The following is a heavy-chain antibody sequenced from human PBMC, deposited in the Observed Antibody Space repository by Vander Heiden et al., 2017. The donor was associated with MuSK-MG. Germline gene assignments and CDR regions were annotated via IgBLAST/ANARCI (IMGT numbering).Heavy chain of an antibody. CDR1: GHSISDGYY. V-gene: IGHV4-38-2*02. CDR3: ARRHGGNGWYNWDHFDS. CDR2: FFHGGTT. D-gene: IGHD1-1*01. J-gene: IGHJ4*02. Sequence: QVQLQESGPGLVKPSETLSLSCTVSGHSISDGYYWGWIRQPPGKGLEWIGSFFHGGTTFYNPSLKSRVTMSVDTSKNQFSLNLTSVTAADTALYYCARRHGGNGWYNWDHFDSWGQGTLVTVSS.